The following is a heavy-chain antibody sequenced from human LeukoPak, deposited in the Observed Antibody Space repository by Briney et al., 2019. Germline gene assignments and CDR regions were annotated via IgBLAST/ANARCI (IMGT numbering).Heavy chain of an antibody. V-gene: IGHV3-23*01. J-gene: IGHJ3*02. CDR2: ISDSGDST. D-gene: IGHD2/OR15-2a*01. CDR3: ARDTPADGFLVPDRPI. Sequence: PGGSLRLSCSASGFTFTSSAMTWVRQLPGKGLDWVSTISDSGDSTYYADSVKGRFTISRDNTKNRLSLQMSGLRAEDTAVYYCARDTPADGFLVPDRPIWGQGTMVTVSS. CDR1: GFTFTSSA.